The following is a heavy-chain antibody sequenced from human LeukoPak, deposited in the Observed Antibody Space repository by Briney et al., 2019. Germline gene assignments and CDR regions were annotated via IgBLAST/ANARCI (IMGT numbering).Heavy chain of an antibody. J-gene: IGHJ5*02. CDR2: INHSGST. CDR1: GGSFSGYY. V-gene: IGHV4-34*01. CDR3: ARLWFDP. Sequence: SETLSLTCAVYGGSFSGYYWSWIRQPPGKGLEWIGEINHSGSTNYNPSLKSRVTISVDTSKNQFSLKLSSVTAAGTAVYYCARLWFDPWGQGTLVTVSS.